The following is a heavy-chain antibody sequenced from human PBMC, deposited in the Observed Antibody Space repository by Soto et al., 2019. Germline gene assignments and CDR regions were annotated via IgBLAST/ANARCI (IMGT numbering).Heavy chain of an antibody. CDR2: IYWDDDK. Sequence: QITLKESGPTVVKPTQTLTLTCSFSGFSLSTSGVGVGWIRQPPGKALEWLALIYWDDDKNYSPSLKSRLTSAKDTSKNHVVLSMRNMDPVDTATYYGAHTPYYGTGSPFDYWGRGTLVTVSS. CDR1: GFSLSTSGVG. V-gene: IGHV2-5*02. D-gene: IGHD3-10*01. J-gene: IGHJ4*02. CDR3: AHTPYYGTGSPFDY.